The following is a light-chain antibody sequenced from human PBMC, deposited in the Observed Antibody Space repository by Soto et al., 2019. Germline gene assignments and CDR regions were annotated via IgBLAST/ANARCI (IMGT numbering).Light chain of an antibody. V-gene: IGLV4-60*03. J-gene: IGLJ2*01. CDR1: SGHSSYI. Sequence: QLVLTQSSSASASLGPSVTLTCTLRSGHSSYIIAWHQQQPGKAPRYLMKLEGSGSYNKGSGVPDRFSGSSSGADRYLTISNLQSEDEAAYYCETWDSNTRGFGGGTQRTVL. CDR2: LEGSGSY. CDR3: ETWDSNTRG.